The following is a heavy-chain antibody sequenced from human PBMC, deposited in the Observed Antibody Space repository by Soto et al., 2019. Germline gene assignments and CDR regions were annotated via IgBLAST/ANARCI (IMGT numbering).Heavy chain of an antibody. Sequence: ASVKVSCKASGYTFTGYYMHWVRQAPGQGLEWMGWINPNSGGTNYAQKFQGWVTMTRDTSISTAYMELSRLRAEDTAVYYCARDRFASSWSYFDYWGQGTPVTVSS. V-gene: IGHV1-2*04. D-gene: IGHD6-13*01. J-gene: IGHJ4*02. CDR3: ARDRFASSWSYFDY. CDR2: INPNSGGT. CDR1: GYTFTGYY.